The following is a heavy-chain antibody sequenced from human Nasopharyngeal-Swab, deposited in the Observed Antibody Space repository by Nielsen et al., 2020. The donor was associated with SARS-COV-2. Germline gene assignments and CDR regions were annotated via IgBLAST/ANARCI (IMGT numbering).Heavy chain of an antibody. CDR1: GFTFSSYS. V-gene: IGHV3-21*01. CDR3: ARDQGYCSSTSCYEFDY. J-gene: IGHJ4*02. Sequence: GEAMKSSWAASGFTFSSYSMNWVRQAPGKGLERVSSISSSSSYIYYADSVKGRFTISRDNAKNSLYLQMNSLRAEDTAVYYCARDQGYCSSTSCYEFDYWGQGTLVTVSS. CDR2: ISSSSSYI. D-gene: IGHD2-2*01.